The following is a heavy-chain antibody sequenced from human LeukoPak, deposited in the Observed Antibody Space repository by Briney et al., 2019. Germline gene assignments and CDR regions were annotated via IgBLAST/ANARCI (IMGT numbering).Heavy chain of an antibody. D-gene: IGHD6-19*01. CDR3: ARAYSSGHYNWFDP. CDR2: INHSGST. CDR1: GGSFSGYY. V-gene: IGHV4-34*01. Sequence: SETLSLTCAVYGGSFSGYYWSWIRQPPGKGLEWIGEINHSGSTNYNPSLKSRVTISVDTSKNQFSLKLSSVTAADTAVYYCARAYSSGHYNWFDPWGQRTLVTVSS. J-gene: IGHJ5*02.